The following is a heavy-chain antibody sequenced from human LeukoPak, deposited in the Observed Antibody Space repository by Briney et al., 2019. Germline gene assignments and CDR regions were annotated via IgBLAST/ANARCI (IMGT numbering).Heavy chain of an antibody. CDR1: GFSFSNAW. V-gene: IGHV3-15*01. CDR3: TTDLGIAMIRGVFVY. J-gene: IGHJ4*02. Sequence: GGSLRLSCAASGFSFSNAWTSWVRQAPGKGLEWVGLIKSKADGGTTDYAAPVKGRFTTSRDDSKNTLYLQMNSLKTEDTAVYYCTTDLGIAMIRGVFVYWGQGTLVTVSS. D-gene: IGHD3-10*01. CDR2: IKSKADGGTT.